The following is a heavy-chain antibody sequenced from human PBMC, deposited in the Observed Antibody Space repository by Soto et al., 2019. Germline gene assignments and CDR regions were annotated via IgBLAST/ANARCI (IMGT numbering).Heavy chain of an antibody. Sequence: SETLSLTCNVSGVSIIDTSYYWGWIRQPPGKGLEWIGTIYFNGNTFYNPSLKSRLTISVDTSKNQISLRLTSVTAADTAVYYCARQGSYWGHGTLVTVSS. J-gene: IGHJ4*01. CDR3: ARQGSY. V-gene: IGHV4-39*01. CDR2: IYFNGNT. CDR1: GVSIIDTSYY.